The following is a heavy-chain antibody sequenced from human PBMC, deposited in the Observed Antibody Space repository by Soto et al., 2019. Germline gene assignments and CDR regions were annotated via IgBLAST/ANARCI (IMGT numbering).Heavy chain of an antibody. V-gene: IGHV3-23*01. Sequence: PGGSLRLSCAASGFAFSQFDMSWVRQAPGKGLEWVSAISASGSTRPYTDSVRGRFTISRDNFRNTVDLQMNNLRAEDTAVYYCTSHQIAICDYWGRGTLVTVSS. CDR2: ISASGSTR. J-gene: IGHJ4*02. CDR3: TSHQIAICDY. CDR1: GFAFSQFD. D-gene: IGHD2-2*02.